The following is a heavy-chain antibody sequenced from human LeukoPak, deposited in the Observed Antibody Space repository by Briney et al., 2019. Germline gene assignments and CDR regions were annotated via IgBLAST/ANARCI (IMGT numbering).Heavy chain of an antibody. V-gene: IGHV1-69*04. Sequence: GASVKVSCKASGGTFSSYAISWVRQAPGQGLEWMGRIIPILGIANYAQKFQGRVTITADKSTSTAYMELSSLRSEDTAVYYCARDEQQLVTNNAYFQHWGQGTLVTVSS. D-gene: IGHD6-13*01. CDR1: GGTFSSYA. CDR3: ARDEQQLVTNNAYFQH. J-gene: IGHJ1*01. CDR2: IIPILGIA.